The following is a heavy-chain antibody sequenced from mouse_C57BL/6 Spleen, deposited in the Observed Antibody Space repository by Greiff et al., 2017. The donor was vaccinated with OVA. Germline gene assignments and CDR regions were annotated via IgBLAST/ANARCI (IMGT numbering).Heavy chain of an antibody. CDR2: IYPRSGNT. V-gene: IGHV1-81*01. CDR3: ARGGGGPAWFAY. CDR1: GYTFTSYG. Sequence: VQLQESGAELARPGASVKLSCKASGYTFTSYGISWVKQRTGQGLEWIGEIYPRSGNTYYNEKFKGKATLTADKSSSTAYMELRSLTSEDSAVYFSARGGGGPAWFAYWGQGTLVTVSA. J-gene: IGHJ3*01. D-gene: IGHD1-1*02.